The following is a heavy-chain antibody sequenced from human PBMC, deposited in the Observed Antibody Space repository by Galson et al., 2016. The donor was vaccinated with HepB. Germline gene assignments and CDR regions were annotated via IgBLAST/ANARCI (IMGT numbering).Heavy chain of an antibody. V-gene: IGHV5-51*01. J-gene: IGHJ5*02. Sequence: QSGAEVKKPGESLKISCEVSGYSSTNYWIAWVRQMPGKGLEWMGVIYPGDSDTRYSPSFQGQVTISVDKSISTAYLQWNSLKASDTAIYYCARWRLGYCGSCRSPLDPWGQGTQVIVSS. CDR1: GYSSTNYW. D-gene: IGHD2-2*01. CDR3: ARWRLGYCGSCRSPLDP. CDR2: IYPGDSDT.